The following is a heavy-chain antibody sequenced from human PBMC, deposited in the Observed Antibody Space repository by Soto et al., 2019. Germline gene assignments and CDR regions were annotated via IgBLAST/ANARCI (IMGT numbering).Heavy chain of an antibody. CDR3: ARTSGYLDY. CDR2: TYYRSNSYH. Sequence: SQTLSLTCAISVNSVSSNSAAWNWIRQSPSRGLECLGRTYYRSNSYHEYAVSVKGRITINPHTPKNQFSLQLNSVTPEDAAVYYCARTSGYLDYWGQGTLVTFSS. D-gene: IGHD2-2*01. J-gene: IGHJ4*02. V-gene: IGHV6-1*01. CDR1: VNSVSSNSAA.